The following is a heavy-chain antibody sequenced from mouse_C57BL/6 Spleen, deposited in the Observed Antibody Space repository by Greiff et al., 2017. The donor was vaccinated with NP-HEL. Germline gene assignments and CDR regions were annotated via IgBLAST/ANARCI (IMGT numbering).Heavy chain of an antibody. J-gene: IGHJ4*01. V-gene: IGHV1-50*01. D-gene: IGHD2-5*01. CDR2: IDPSDSYT. CDR1: GYTFTSYW. CDR3: ARDYSNYVEAMDY. Sequence: QVQLQQPGAELVKPGASVKLSCKASGYTFTSYWMQWVKQRPGQGLEWIGEIDPSDSYTNYNQKFKGKATLTVDTSSSTAYMQLSSLTSEDSAVYYCARDYSNYVEAMDYWGQGTSVTVSS.